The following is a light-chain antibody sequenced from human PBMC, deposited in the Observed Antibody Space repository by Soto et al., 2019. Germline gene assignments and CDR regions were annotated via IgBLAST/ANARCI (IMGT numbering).Light chain of an antibody. CDR1: NSNIGTNP. V-gene: IGLV1-47*01. CDR3: AAWDDSLSGPV. Sequence: QSVLTQPPSASGTPGQRVTIPCSGSNSNIGTNPVYWYQQLPGMAPTVLIYRGNQRPSGVPDRFSCATSGSSAALPISWRRSEEEDAYYCAAWDDSLSGPVFGTGTKLTVL. J-gene: IGLJ1*01. CDR2: RGN.